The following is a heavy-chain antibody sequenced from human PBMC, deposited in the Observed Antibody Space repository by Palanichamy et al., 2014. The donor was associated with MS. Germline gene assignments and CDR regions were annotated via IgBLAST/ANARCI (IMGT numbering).Heavy chain of an antibody. CDR3: ARVFSSGWANDY. J-gene: IGHJ4*02. CDR2: ISSSSSTI. Sequence: EVQLVESGGGLVQPGGSLRLSCAASGFTFSSYSINWVRQAPGKGLEWVSYISSSSSTISYADSVKGRFTISRDNAKSSLYLQMNSLRDEDTAVYYCARVFSSGWANDYWGQGTLVTVSS. D-gene: IGHD6-19*01. V-gene: IGHV3-48*02. CDR1: GFTFSSYS.